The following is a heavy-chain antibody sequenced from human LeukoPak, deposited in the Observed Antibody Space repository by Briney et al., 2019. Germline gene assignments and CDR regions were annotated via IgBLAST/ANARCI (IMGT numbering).Heavy chain of an antibody. D-gene: IGHD4-23*01. J-gene: IGHJ4*02. V-gene: IGHV3-11*01. CDR3: TAGGNGLSFDY. CDR1: GFTFSGYY. Sequence: GTSLRLSCAASGFTFSGYYMSWIRQAPGKGLEWLSYISSSGSTIYYADSVKGRFTISRDNAKNSLYLQMNSLRAEDTAVYYCTAGGNGLSFDYWGQGTLVTVSS. CDR2: ISSSGSTI.